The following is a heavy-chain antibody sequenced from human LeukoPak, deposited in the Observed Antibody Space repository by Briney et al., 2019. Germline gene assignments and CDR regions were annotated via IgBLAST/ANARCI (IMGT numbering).Heavy chain of an antibody. CDR3: ARTPRGAYGSGSYLLPYYFDY. CDR2: INPNSGGT. D-gene: IGHD3-10*01. J-gene: IGHJ4*02. V-gene: IGHV1-2*02. Sequence: ASVKVSCKASGYTFTGYYMHWVRQAPGQGLEWMGWINPNSGGTNYAQKFQGRVTMTRDTSISTAYMELSRLRSDDTAVYYCARTPRGAYGSGSYLLPYYFDYWGQGTLVTVSS. CDR1: GYTFTGYY.